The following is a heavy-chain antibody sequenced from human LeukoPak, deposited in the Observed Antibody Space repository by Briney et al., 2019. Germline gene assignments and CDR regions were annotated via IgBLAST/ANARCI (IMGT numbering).Heavy chain of an antibody. Sequence: SGTLSLTCTVSGGSISTYYWSWIRQPPGKGLEYIGYIYYSGITNYNPSLKSRVTISVDTSKNQFSLKLSSVTAADTAVYYCARQDGDYAVDYWGQGTLVTVSS. CDR3: ARQDGDYAVDY. J-gene: IGHJ4*02. CDR2: IYYSGIT. V-gene: IGHV4-59*08. CDR1: GGSISTYY. D-gene: IGHD4-17*01.